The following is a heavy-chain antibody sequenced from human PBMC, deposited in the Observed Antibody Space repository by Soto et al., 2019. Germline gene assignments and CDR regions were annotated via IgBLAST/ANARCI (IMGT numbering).Heavy chain of an antibody. J-gene: IGHJ4*02. D-gene: IGHD3-3*01. CDR2: INHSGST. Sequence: SETLSLTCAVYGGSFSGYYWSWIRQPPGKGLEWIGEINHSGSTNYNPSLKSRVTISVDTSKNQFSLKLSSVTAADTAVYYCARAPPGVAYDFWSGYRRRYFDYWGQGTLVTVSS. CDR3: ARAPPGVAYDFWSGYRRRYFDY. CDR1: GGSFSGYY. V-gene: IGHV4-34*01.